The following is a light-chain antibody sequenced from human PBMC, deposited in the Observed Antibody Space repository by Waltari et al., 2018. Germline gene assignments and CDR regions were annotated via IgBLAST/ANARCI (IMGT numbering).Light chain of an antibody. J-gene: IGKJ1*01. CDR1: ESVASN. V-gene: IGKV3-15*01. Sequence: EIVLTQSPATLPLSPGERATLSCRASESVASNLAWYQQRPGQAPRILIFHASTRATGIPAKFSGSGSGTEFTLTISSLQSEDFAVYYCQQYNNWPPSTFGQGTKVEIK. CDR3: QQYNNWPPST. CDR2: HAS.